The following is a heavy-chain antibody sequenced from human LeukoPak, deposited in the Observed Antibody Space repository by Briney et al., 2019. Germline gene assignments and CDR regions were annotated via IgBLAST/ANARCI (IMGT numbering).Heavy chain of an antibody. CDR2: TIHIFGTA. Sequence: GASVKVSYKASGGTFSSYAISWVRQAHGQELECIGETIHIFGTANYAQKFQGRVTITADESTSTAYMELSSLRSEDTAVYYCARDLGPKYYDFWSGYLVYWGQGTLVTVSS. CDR1: GGTFSSYA. CDR3: ARDLGPKYYDFWSGYLVY. J-gene: IGHJ4*02. D-gene: IGHD3-3*01. V-gene: IGHV1-69*13.